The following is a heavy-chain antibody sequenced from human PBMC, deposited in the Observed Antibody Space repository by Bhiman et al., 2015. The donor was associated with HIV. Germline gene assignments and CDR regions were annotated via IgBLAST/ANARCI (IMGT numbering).Heavy chain of an antibody. CDR1: GLTFSDAW. J-gene: IGHJ4*02. V-gene: IGHV3-7*05. D-gene: IGHD1-26*01. CDR3: ARDPRVGATDYFDY. Sequence: EVQLVESGGGLVKPGGSLRLSCAVSGLTFSDAWVSWVRQAPGKGLEWVANIKQDGSEKYYVDSVKGRFTISRDNARNSLYLQMNSLRAEDTAVYYCARDPRVGATDYFDYWGQGTLVTVSS. CDR2: IKQDGSEK.